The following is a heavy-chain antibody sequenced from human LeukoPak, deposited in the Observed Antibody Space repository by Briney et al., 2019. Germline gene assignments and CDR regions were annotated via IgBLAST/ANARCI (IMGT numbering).Heavy chain of an antibody. J-gene: IGHJ4*02. CDR3: ARMFKGSACG. D-gene: IGHD3-10*01. CDR2: ISAYNGNT. V-gene: IGHV1-18*01. CDR1: GYTFTSYG. Sequence: GASVKVSCKASGYTFTSYGISWVRQAPGQGLEWMGWISAYNGNTYYAQNLQGRVSMTTDTSTSTAYMEVRSLRSDDTAVYYCARMFKGSACGWGQGTLVTVSS.